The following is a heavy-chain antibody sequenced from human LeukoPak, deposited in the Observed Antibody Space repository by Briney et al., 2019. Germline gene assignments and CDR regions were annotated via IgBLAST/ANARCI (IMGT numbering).Heavy chain of an antibody. Sequence: GGSLRLSCSASGFTLSSYAMHWVRQAPGKGLEYVSAISSNGGSTYYADSVKGRFTISRDNSKNTLYLQMSSLRAEDTAVYYCHYGSTPNGGMDVWGQGTTVTVSS. CDR2: ISSNGGST. J-gene: IGHJ6*02. CDR1: GFTLSSYA. V-gene: IGHV3-64D*06. D-gene: IGHD3-10*01. CDR3: HYGSTPNGGMDV.